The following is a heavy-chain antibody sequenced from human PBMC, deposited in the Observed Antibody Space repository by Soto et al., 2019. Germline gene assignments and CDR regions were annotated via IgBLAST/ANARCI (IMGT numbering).Heavy chain of an antibody. CDR1: GGSFSGYY. V-gene: IGHV4-34*01. D-gene: IGHD3-10*01. CDR2: INHSGST. CDR3: ARRYASYGSGSYYNGPYYYYMGV. J-gene: IGHJ6*03. Sequence: QVQLQQWGAGLLKPSETLSLTCAVYGGSFSGYYWTWIRQPPGKGLEGIGEINHSGSTNYNPSLKSRVTISVDTSKNQFALKLSSVTAADTAVYYCARRYASYGSGSYYNGPYYYYMGVWGKGTTVTVSS.